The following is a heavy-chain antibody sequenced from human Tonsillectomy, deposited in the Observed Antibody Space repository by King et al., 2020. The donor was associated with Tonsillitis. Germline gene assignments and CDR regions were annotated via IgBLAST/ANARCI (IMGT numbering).Heavy chain of an antibody. Sequence: VQLVESVGGLVQPGGSLRLSCAASGFTFKNYAMSWVRQAPGKGLEWFSTVCGSGGSTYYADSVGGRFTSSRDNSNNTQYLQMNTLRAEDTAVHYCAKPTGYLHAFDIWGHGTMVTVSS. CDR3: AKPTGYLHAFDI. CDR2: VCGSGGST. D-gene: IGHD3-9*01. V-gene: IGHV3-23*04. CDR1: GFTFKNYA. J-gene: IGHJ3*02.